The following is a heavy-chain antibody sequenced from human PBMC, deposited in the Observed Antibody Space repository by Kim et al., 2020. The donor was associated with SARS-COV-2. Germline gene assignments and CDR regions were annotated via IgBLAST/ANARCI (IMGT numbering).Heavy chain of an antibody. Sequence: GGSLRLSCAASGFTFDDYAMHWVRQAPGKGLEWVSGISWNSGSIGYADSVKGRFTISRDNAKNSLYLQMNSLRAEDTALYYCAKDTGDWNYAHGAFDIWGQGTMVTVSS. V-gene: IGHV3-9*01. D-gene: IGHD1-7*01. J-gene: IGHJ3*02. CDR3: AKDTGDWNYAHGAFDI. CDR2: ISWNSGSI. CDR1: GFTFDDYA.